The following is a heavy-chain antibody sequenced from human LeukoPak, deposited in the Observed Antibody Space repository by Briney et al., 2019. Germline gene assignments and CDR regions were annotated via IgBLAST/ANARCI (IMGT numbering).Heavy chain of an antibody. J-gene: IGHJ5*02. CDR1: GFTFSSYA. D-gene: IGHD3-22*01. Sequence: GGSLRLSCAASGFTFSSYAMHWVRQAPGKGLEWVAFIRYDGSNKYYADSVKGRFTISRDNSKNTLYLQMNSLRAEDTAVYYCAKDLAPLFYYDSSNGWFDPWGQGTLVTVSS. CDR3: AKDLAPLFYYDSSNGWFDP. V-gene: IGHV3-30*02. CDR2: IRYDGSNK.